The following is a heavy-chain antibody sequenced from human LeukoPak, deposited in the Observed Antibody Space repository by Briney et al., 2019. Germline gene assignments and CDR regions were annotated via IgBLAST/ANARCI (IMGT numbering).Heavy chain of an antibody. CDR1: GASVNTGTYF. Sequence: SQTLSLTCAVSGASVNTGTYFWTWVRHPAGKVLEWIGRFHTSEGTQYNPSLASRVTISVDTSKNHFSLEMTSVTAADAAVYYCASTVFGVTYNWLDPWGQGTLVTVSS. D-gene: IGHD3-3*01. CDR3: ASTVFGVTYNWLDP. J-gene: IGHJ5*02. V-gene: IGHV4-61*02. CDR2: FHTSEGT.